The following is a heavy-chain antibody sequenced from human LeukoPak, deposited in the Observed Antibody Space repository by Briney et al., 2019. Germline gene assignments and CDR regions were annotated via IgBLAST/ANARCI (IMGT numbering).Heavy chain of an antibody. CDR2: INPNSGGT. CDR3: ARVNEGGYDSDAFDI. V-gene: IGHV1-2*02. J-gene: IGHJ3*02. CDR1: GYTFAGYY. D-gene: IGHD5-12*01. Sequence: ASAKVSCKASGYTFAGYYIHWVRQAPGHGLEWMGWINPNSGGTNYAQKFQGRVTMTSDTSIGTAYMELSRLRSDDTAVYYCARVNEGGYDSDAFDILGQGTMVTVSS.